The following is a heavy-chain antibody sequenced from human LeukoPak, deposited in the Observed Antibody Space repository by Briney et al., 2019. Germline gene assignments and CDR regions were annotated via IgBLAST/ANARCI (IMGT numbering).Heavy chain of an antibody. CDR2: IFTSGST. Sequence: SETLSLTCTVSGGSISDYYWSWIRQPAGKGLEWIGRIFTSGSTNYNPSLKSRVTISIDTSKNQFSLKLSSVTAADTAVYYCAVAAAGMPFDYWGQGTLVTVSS. CDR3: AVAAAGMPFDY. V-gene: IGHV4-4*07. J-gene: IGHJ4*02. CDR1: GGSISDYY. D-gene: IGHD6-13*01.